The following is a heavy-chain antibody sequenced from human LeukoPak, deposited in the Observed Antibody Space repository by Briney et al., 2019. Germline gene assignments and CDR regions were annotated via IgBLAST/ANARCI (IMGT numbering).Heavy chain of an antibody. CDR2: INPNSGDT. D-gene: IGHD2-15*01. CDR1: GYTFTNYY. V-gene: IGHV1-2*02. CDR3: VRDGGDLLLDY. J-gene: IGHJ4*02. Sequence: GASVKVSCKASGYTFTNYYIHWVRQAPGQGLEWLGWINPNSGDTNYAQKFQGRVTMTRDTSISTAYMELSRLRSDDTAVYYCVRDGGDLLLDYWGQGTLVTVSS.